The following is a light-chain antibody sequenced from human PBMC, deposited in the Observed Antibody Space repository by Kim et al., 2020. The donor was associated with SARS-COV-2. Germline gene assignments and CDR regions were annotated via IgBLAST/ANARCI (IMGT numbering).Light chain of an antibody. CDR2: AAS. CDR3: QQSYSTPPWS. Sequence: DIQMTQSPSSLSASVGDRVTITCRASQSISSYLNWYQQKPGKAPKLLIYAASSLQSGVPSMFSGSGSGTDFTLTISSLQPEDFATYYCQQSYSTPPWSFGQGTKLEI. V-gene: IGKV1-39*01. CDR1: QSISSY. J-gene: IGKJ2*04.